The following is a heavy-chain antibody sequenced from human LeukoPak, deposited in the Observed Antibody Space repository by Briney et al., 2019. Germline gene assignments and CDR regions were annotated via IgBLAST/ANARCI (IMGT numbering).Heavy chain of an antibody. J-gene: IGHJ5*02. CDR1: GFTFSGSA. CDR2: IRSKANSYAT. Sequence: GGSLRLSCAASGFTFSGSAMHWVRQASGKGLEWVGRIRSKANSYATASAASVKGRFTNSRDDSKNPTYLQMNTLNTEDTDVYYCTRHQGSGSSWYLGEPALFDLWGEGTRVSVSS. V-gene: IGHV3-73*01. D-gene: IGHD6-13*01. CDR3: TRHQGSGSSWYLGEPALFDL.